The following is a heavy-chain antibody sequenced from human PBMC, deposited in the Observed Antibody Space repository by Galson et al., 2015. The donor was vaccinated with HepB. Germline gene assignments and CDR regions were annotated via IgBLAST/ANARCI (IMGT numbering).Heavy chain of an antibody. CDR1: GFTFSSYW. Sequence: SLRLSCAASGFTFSSYWMHWVRQAPGKGLVWVSRINSDGSSTSYADSVKGRFTISRDNAKNTLYLQMNSLRAEDTAVYYCARDSGYSYNLDYWGQGTLVTVSS. J-gene: IGHJ4*02. V-gene: IGHV3-74*01. CDR3: ARDSGYSYNLDY. D-gene: IGHD5-18*01. CDR2: INSDGSST.